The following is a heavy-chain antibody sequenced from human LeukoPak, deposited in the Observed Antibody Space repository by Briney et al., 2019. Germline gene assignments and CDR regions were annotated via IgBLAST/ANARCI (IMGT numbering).Heavy chain of an antibody. CDR2: INPSGGST. J-gene: IGHJ3*02. Sequence: ASVKVSGKASGYTFTSYYMHWVLQAPGQGLEWMGIINPSGGSTSYAQKFQGRVTMTRDTSTSTVYMELSSLRSEDTAVYYCASPIVGATPDAFDIWGQGTMVTVSS. CDR3: ASPIVGATPDAFDI. CDR1: GYTFTSYY. D-gene: IGHD1-26*01. V-gene: IGHV1-46*01.